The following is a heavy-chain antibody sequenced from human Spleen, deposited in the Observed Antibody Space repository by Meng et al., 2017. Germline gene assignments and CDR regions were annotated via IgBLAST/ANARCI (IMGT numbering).Heavy chain of an antibody. CDR2: MSHSGST. CDR3: ARGSFSSGWGI. D-gene: IGHD6-19*01. J-gene: IGHJ4*02. V-gene: IGHV4-4*02. CDR1: GGSISSSNW. Sequence: QVQLQESGPGLVKPSGTLSLTCAVSGGSISSSNWWTWVRQPPGKGLDWIGEMSHSGSTNYNPSLKSRVTISLDESKNQFSLKLNSVTAADTAVYYCARGSFSSGWGIWGQGILVIVSS.